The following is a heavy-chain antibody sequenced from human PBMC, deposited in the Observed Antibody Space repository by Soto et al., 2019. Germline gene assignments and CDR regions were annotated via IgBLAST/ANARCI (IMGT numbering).Heavy chain of an antibody. D-gene: IGHD2-15*01. Sequence: ASVKVSCKASGYTFTSYDINWVRQANGQGLEWMGWMNPNSGNTGYAQKFQGRVTMTRNTSISTAYMELSSLRSEDTAVYYCARKQRGCSGGSCYSRRPYNWFDPWGQGTLVTVSS. CDR3: ARKQRGCSGGSCYSRRPYNWFDP. CDR1: GYTFTSYD. V-gene: IGHV1-8*01. CDR2: MNPNSGNT. J-gene: IGHJ5*02.